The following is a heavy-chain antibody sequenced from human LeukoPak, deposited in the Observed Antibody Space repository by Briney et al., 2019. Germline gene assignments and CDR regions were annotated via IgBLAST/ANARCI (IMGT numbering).Heavy chain of an antibody. CDR3: ARESTGDRGVDY. D-gene: IGHD7-27*01. CDR2: IIPIFGTA. CDR1: GYTFTGYY. V-gene: IGHV1-69*13. J-gene: IGHJ4*02. Sequence: ASVTVSCTASGYTFTGYYMHWVRQAPGQGLEWMGGIIPIFGTANYAQKFQGRVTFTADESTSTAYMELSSLRSEDTAVYYCARESTGDRGVDYWGQGTLVTVSS.